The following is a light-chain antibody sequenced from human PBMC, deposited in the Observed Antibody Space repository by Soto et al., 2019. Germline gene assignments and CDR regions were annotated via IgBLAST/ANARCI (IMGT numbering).Light chain of an antibody. CDR2: EGS. J-gene: IGLJ1*01. V-gene: IGLV2-23*01. CDR3: CSYAGTSSFYV. Sequence: QSALAQPASVSGSPGQSITISCTGTSSDFGSYNLVSWYQQHPGKAPKLMIYEGSKRPSGVSNRFSGSKSGSTASLTISGLQAEDEADYYCCSYAGTSSFYVFGTGTKVTV. CDR1: SSDFGSYNL.